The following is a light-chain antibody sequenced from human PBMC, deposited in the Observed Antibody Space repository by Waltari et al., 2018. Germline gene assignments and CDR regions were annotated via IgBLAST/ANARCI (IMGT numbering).Light chain of an antibody. V-gene: IGKV1-9*01. CDR1: QGISSY. CDR2: AAS. Sequence: DIHLTQSPSFLSASVGDRVTITCLASQGISSYLAWYQQKPGKAPKLLIKAASTLQSGVPSRFSGSGSGTEFIITINSLQHEDFATYYCQQRNSYPVTFGQGTRLEIK. J-gene: IGKJ5*01. CDR3: QQRNSYPVT.